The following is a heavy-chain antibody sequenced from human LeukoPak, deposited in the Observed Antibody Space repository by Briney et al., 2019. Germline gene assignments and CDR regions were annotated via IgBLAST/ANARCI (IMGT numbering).Heavy chain of an antibody. J-gene: IGHJ6*02. V-gene: IGHV3-11*01. CDR1: GFTFSDYY. Sequence: GGSLSLSCAASGFTFSDYYITWIRQAPGKGLEWLSYISGNGRFIEYADSVKGRFTISRDNAQNLLYLQMNSLRAEDTAIYYCARDLNTGMDVWGRGTTVTVSS. CDR2: ISGNGRFI. CDR3: ARDLNTGMDV.